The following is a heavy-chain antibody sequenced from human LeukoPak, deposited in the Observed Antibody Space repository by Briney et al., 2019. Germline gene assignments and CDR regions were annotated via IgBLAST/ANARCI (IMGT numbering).Heavy chain of an antibody. Sequence: PGGSLRLSCAASGLSVSNNYVSWVRQAPGKGLEWISAVYSGGDTYYIESVRGRFTISRDNSKNTIHLQMNGLTPEDTAMYYCARDSTGASVWGKGTTVTVSS. J-gene: IGHJ6*04. D-gene: IGHD7-27*01. V-gene: IGHV3-53*01. CDR2: VYSGGDT. CDR1: GLSVSNNY. CDR3: ARDSTGASV.